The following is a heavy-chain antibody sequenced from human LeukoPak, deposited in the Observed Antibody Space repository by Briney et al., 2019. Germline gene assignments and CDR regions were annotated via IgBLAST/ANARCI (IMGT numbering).Heavy chain of an antibody. CDR1: GYTFTSYG. D-gene: IGHD4-17*01. CDR2: ISAYNGNT. Sequence: ASVKVSCKASGYTFTSYGISWVRQAPGQGLERMGWISAYNGNTNYAQKLQGRVTMTTDTSTSTAYMELRSLRSDDTAVYYCARDGMGMTTVTTLNWFDPWGQGTLVTVSS. J-gene: IGHJ5*02. V-gene: IGHV1-18*01. CDR3: ARDGMGMTTVTTLNWFDP.